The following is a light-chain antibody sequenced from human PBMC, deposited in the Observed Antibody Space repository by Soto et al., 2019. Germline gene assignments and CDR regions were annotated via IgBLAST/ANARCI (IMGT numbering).Light chain of an antibody. CDR1: QTINNN. J-gene: IGKJ1*01. V-gene: IGKV3-15*01. CDR3: QQYNNWPRT. CDR2: GAS. Sequence: VMTQAPSTLSVSPGERATLYCRASQTINNNVAWYQLKDGQVPRLVIYGASTRATDIPARFSGSGSGTEFTLTISSLQSEDFAVYYCQQYNNWPRTFGQGTKVDIK.